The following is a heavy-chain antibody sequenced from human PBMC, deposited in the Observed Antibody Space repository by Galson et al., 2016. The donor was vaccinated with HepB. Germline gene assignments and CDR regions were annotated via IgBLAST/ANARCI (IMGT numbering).Heavy chain of an antibody. J-gene: IGHJ3*02. CDR3: ATGGDQLAVAGDNAAFDI. Sequence: SVKVSCKASGFTFTYRYLHWVRQAPGQALEWMGWITPFNAKTNYAQKFQDRVTITRDTSLSAVYMDWSSLTSEDTAIYYCATGGDQLAVAGDNAAFDIWGQGTMVAVSS. V-gene: IGHV1-45*01. CDR2: ITPFNAKT. CDR1: GFTFTYRY. D-gene: IGHD6-19*01.